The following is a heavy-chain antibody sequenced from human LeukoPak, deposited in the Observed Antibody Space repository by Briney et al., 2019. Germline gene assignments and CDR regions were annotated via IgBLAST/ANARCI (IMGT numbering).Heavy chain of an antibody. CDR3: ARLRVSGSYLYYFDY. Sequence: SETLSLTCTVSNGIISSYHWSWVRQPPGKGLEWIGYILTSGTTNYNPSLKSRLTISVDTSKNRFTLKLSSVTAADTAVYYCARLRVSGSYLYYFDYWGQGTLVTVSS. J-gene: IGHJ4*02. CDR1: NGIISSYH. CDR2: ILTSGTT. D-gene: IGHD3-10*01. V-gene: IGHV4-4*09.